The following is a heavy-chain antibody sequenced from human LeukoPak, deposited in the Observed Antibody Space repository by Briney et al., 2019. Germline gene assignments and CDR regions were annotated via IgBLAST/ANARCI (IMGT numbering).Heavy chain of an antibody. Sequence: PGGSLRLSCAASGFRFSDFTMTWVRQAPGKGPEWVSAIGGRGGSTYYADSVGGRFTISRDNSKDMVYLQMNSLKVEDTATYYCEKGGGAWGQGTKVTVSS. CDR1: GFRFSDFT. CDR2: IGGRGGST. D-gene: IGHD3-16*01. J-gene: IGHJ5*02. V-gene: IGHV3-23*01. CDR3: EKGGGA.